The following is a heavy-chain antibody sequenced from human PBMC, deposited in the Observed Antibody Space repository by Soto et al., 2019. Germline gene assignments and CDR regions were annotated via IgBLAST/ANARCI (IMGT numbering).Heavy chain of an antibody. CDR2: ISGSSSYM. V-gene: IGHV3-21*02. J-gene: IGHJ4*02. D-gene: IGHD3-22*01. CDR3: ARPDSSGYYFVQ. Sequence: EVQLVESGGGLVKPGGSLRLSCAASGFSFSSYRMNWVRQAPGKGLEWVSCISGSSSYMYYADSVKGRFTISRDNAKNSLYLEINSLRAEDTAVYYCARPDSSGYYFVQWGQGTLVSVS. CDR1: GFSFSSYR.